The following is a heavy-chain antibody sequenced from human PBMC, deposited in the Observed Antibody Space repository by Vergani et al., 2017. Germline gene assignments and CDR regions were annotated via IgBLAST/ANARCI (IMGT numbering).Heavy chain of an antibody. Sequence: QVQLVQSGAEVKKPGSSVKVSCKASGGTFSSYAISWVRQAPGQGLEWMGRIIPIFGTANYAQKFPGRVTITADESTSTAYMELSSLRSEDTAVYYCARDIAVAGTYYYGMDVWGQGTTVTVSS. D-gene: IGHD6-19*01. J-gene: IGHJ6*02. CDR3: ARDIAVAGTYYYGMDV. V-gene: IGHV1-69*13. CDR1: GGTFSSYA. CDR2: IIPIFGTA.